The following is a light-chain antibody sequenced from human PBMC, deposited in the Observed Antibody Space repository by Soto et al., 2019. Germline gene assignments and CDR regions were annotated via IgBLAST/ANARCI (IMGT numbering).Light chain of an antibody. CDR2: DAS. V-gene: IGKV3-11*01. J-gene: IGKJ4*01. CDR1: QSVSTY. CDR3: QQHSDWVT. Sequence: EIVLTQSPATLSVSPGERGTLSCRASQSVSTYLAWYQQKPGQAPRLLIYDASNEASGIPARFSGSSSGTDFTLTNSYIERGDFAFYYCQQHSDWVTFGGGTKVEF.